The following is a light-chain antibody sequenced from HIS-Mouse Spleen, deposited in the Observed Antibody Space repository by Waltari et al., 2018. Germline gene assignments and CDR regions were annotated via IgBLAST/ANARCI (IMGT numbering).Light chain of an antibody. Sequence: SYELTQPPPVSVPPGQTARITCTGDALPKKYAYWYQHKSGQAPVLVLYEDSKRPSGIPERFSGSSSGTMATLTISGAQVEDEADYYCYATDSSGNHRVFGGGTKLTVL. V-gene: IGLV3-10*01. CDR3: YATDSSGNHRV. CDR2: EDS. CDR1: ALPKKY. J-gene: IGLJ2*01.